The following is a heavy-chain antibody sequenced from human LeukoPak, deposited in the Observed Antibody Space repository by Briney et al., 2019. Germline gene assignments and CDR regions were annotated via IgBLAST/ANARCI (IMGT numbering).Heavy chain of an antibody. CDR2: IYSGGST. D-gene: IGHD3-10*01. CDR1: GFTFSSYG. V-gene: IGHV3-66*01. J-gene: IGHJ4*02. CDR3: AREAYYYGSGNNYYFDY. Sequence: GGTLRLSCAASGFTFSSYGMSWVRQAPGKGLEWVSVIYSGGSTYYADSVKGRFTISRDNSKNTLYLQMNSLRAEDTAVYYCAREAYYYGSGNNYYFDYWGQGTLVTVSS.